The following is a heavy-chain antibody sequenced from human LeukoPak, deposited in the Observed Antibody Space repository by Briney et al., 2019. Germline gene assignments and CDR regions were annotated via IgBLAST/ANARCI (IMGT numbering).Heavy chain of an antibody. J-gene: IGHJ4*02. Sequence: GGSLRLSCAASGFIFNTYTMHWVRLAPGKGLEWVSSIRSNSDDIYYADSVKGRFTISRDNSKNSLYLQMNSLRTEDTALYYCAKGKNTGSYLSHVDYWGQGTLVTVSS. CDR2: IRSNSDDI. CDR3: AKGKNTGSYLSHVDY. D-gene: IGHD3-10*01. CDR1: GFIFNTYT. V-gene: IGHV3-21*04.